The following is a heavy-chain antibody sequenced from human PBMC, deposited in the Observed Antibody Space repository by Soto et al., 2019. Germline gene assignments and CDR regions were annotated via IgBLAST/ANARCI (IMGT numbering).Heavy chain of an antibody. V-gene: IGHV3-48*01. CDR3: ARDAYDSSGYYIYFDY. CDR2: ISSSSSTI. Sequence: PGGSLRLSCTASGFTFSSYSMNWVRQAPGKGLEWVSYISSSSSTIYYADSVKGRFTISRDNAKNSLYLQMNSLRAEDTAVYYCARDAYDSSGYYIYFDYWGQGT. CDR1: GFTFSSYS. J-gene: IGHJ4*02. D-gene: IGHD3-22*01.